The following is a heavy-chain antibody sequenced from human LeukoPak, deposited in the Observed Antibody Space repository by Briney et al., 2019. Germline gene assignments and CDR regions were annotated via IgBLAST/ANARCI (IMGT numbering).Heavy chain of an antibody. J-gene: IGHJ4*02. CDR1: GYTFTGYY. D-gene: IGHD3-22*01. V-gene: IGHV1-2*02. Sequence: ASVKVSCKASGYTFTGYYMHWVRQAPGQGLEWMGWINPNSGGTSYAQKFQGRVTMTRDTSISTAYMELSRLRSDDTAVYYCARDPDPPYYYDSSGYYSNWGQGTLVTVSS. CDR2: INPNSGGT. CDR3: ARDPDPPYYYDSSGYYSN.